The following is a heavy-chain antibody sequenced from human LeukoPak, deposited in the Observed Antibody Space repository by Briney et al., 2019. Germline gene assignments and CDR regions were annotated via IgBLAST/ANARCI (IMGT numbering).Heavy chain of an antibody. CDR1: GDSVSSNTAA. CDR3: ARYSHDVPPS. D-gene: IGHD5-18*01. Sequence: SLTLSLTCAISGDSVSSNTAAWNWIRQSPSRGLEWLGRTYYRSKWYNDYAVSVKGRITINPDTSKNQFSLQLNSVTPDDTAIYYCARYSHDVPPSWGQGTQVTVSS. CDR2: TYYRSKWYN. V-gene: IGHV6-1*01. J-gene: IGHJ5*02.